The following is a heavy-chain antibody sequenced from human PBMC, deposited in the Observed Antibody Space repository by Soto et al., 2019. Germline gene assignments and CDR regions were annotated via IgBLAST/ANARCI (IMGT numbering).Heavy chain of an antibody. CDR3: ARGIAAGTDY. CDR1: GDTLSTYT. J-gene: IGHJ4*02. D-gene: IGHD6-13*01. V-gene: IGHV1-69*10. CDR2: IIPVLDMP. Sequence: SVKVSCKASGDTLSTYTIIWVRQAPEQGLEWMGWIIPVLDMPIYAQKFQGRVTISAEKSTSTVYMELSSLRSDDTAVYYCARGIAAGTDYWGQGTLVTVSS.